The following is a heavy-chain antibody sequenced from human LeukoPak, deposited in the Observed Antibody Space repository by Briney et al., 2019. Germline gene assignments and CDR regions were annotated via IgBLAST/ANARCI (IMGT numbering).Heavy chain of an antibody. CDR2: ISSSSSYI. J-gene: IGHJ6*02. D-gene: IGHD6-13*01. Sequence: GGSLRLSCAASGFTFSSYSMNWVRQAPGKGLEWVSSISSSSSYIYYADSVKGRSTISRDNAKNSLYLQMNSLRAEDTAVYYCASPITYSSYYGMDAWGQGTTVTVSS. V-gene: IGHV3-21*01. CDR3: ASPITYSSYYGMDA. CDR1: GFTFSSYS.